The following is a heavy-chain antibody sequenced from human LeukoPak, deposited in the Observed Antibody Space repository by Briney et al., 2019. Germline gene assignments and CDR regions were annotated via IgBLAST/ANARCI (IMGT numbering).Heavy chain of an antibody. CDR1: GYTFTTYG. CDR3: ARDRGNAYRLNWFDP. J-gene: IGHJ5*02. D-gene: IGHD5-24*01. Sequence: ASVKVSCKASGYTFTTYGISWVRQAPGQGLEWMGWINPDSGGTKYAQKFQGRVTMTRDTSISTAYMELSRLRSDDTAVYYCARDRGNAYRLNWFDPWGQGTLVTVSS. V-gene: IGHV1-2*02. CDR2: INPDSGGT.